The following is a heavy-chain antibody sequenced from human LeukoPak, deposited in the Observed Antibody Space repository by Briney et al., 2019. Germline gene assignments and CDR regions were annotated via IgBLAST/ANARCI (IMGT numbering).Heavy chain of an antibody. J-gene: IGHJ4*02. V-gene: IGHV1-18*01. CDR2: VSAYNGNT. CDR3: ARRRYDCYDY. Sequence: ASVKVSCKASGYTFTNYGISWVRQAPGQGLEWMGWVSAYNGNTNYAQRLQGRVTMTTDTSTSTAYMELRSLRSDDTAVYYCARRRYDCYDYWGQGTLVTVSS. D-gene: IGHD3-16*01. CDR1: GYTFTNYG.